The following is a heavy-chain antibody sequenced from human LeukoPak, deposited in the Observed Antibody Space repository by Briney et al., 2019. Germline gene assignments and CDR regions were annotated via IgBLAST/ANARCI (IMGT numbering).Heavy chain of an antibody. CDR3: ARGYGDFRVEGRYFHS. Sequence: SETLCLTCTVSGGSINFGGYYWSWIRQLPGKGVEWIGDMYDREKTDYNPSLRSRVIISVDTSKNQFSLKLSSVTAADTAVYYCARGYGDFRVEGRYFHSWGQGTLVTVSS. CDR1: GGSINFGGYY. V-gene: IGHV4-30-4*08. J-gene: IGHJ4*02. D-gene: IGHD4-17*01. CDR2: MYDREKT.